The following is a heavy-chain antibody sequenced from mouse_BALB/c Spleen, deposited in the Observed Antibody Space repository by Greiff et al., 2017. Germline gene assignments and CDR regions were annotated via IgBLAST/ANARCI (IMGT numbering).Heavy chain of an antibody. D-gene: IGHD1-1*01. V-gene: IGHV1-4*01. Sequence: VQLQQSGAELARPGASVKMSCKASGYTFTSYTMHWVKQRPGQGLEWIGYINPSSGYTNYNQKFKDKATLTADKSSSTAYTQLSSLTSEDSAVYYCARGGSVSAWFAYWGQGTLVTVSA. CDR3: ARGGSVSAWFAY. CDR2: INPSSGYT. CDR1: GYTFTSYT. J-gene: IGHJ3*01.